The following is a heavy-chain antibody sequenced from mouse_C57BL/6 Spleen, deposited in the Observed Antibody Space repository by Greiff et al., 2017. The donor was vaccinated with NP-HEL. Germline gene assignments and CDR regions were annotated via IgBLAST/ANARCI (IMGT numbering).Heavy chain of an antibody. CDR2: ISDGGSYT. J-gene: IGHJ2*01. CDR1: GFTFSSYA. Sequence: EVQRVESGGGLVKPGGSLKLSCAASGFTFSSYAMSWVRQTPEKRLEWVATISDGGSYTYYPDNVKGRFTISRDNAKNNLYLQMSHLKSEDTAMYYCARDLDYYGSRFDYWGQGTTLTVSS. D-gene: IGHD1-1*01. CDR3: ARDLDYYGSRFDY. V-gene: IGHV5-4*01.